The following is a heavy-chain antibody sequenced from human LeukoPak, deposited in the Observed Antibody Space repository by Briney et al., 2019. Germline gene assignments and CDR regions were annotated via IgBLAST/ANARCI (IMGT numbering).Heavy chain of an antibody. V-gene: IGHV1-18*01. CDR3: ARGSRYCSTTSCYNEWYCFVP. D-gene: IGHD2-2*02. J-gene: IGHJ5*02. Sequence: GASVKVSCKASGYTFTSYGIRWLRQAPGQGLEWMGWISGYNGNTNYAQKLQGRVTMTTDKSTSTVYMEVRSLRSDDTAVYYCARGSRYCSTTSCYNEWYCFVPGAQGTLVTVSS. CDR1: GYTFTSYG. CDR2: ISGYNGNT.